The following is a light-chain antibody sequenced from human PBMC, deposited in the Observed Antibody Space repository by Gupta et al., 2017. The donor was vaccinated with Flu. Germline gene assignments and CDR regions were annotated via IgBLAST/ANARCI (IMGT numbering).Light chain of an antibody. J-gene: IGLJ2*01. CDR3: SSYTNANTVVV. V-gene: IGLV2-14*01. CDR2: EVS. CDR1: SSDVGCYDY. Sequence: QSALTQPAAVSGSPGQCIAISFTGTSSDVGCYDYVSWYQQHPGNAPKLMLFEVSRRPAGISDRFSGSRSGNTASLTISGLLAEDEAFYYCSSYTNANTVVVFGGGTKLTVL.